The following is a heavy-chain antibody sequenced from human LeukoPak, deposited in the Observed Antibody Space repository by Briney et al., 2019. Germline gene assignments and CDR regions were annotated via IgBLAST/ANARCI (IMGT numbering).Heavy chain of an antibody. D-gene: IGHD2-15*01. CDR3: ARHEDPGGYLDY. Sequence: PSETLSLTCAVSGYSISSGYYWGWIRQPPGKGLEWIGSIYHSGSTYYNPSLKSRVTISVDTSKNQFSLKLSSVTAADTAVYYWARHEDPGGYLDYWGQGTLVTVSS. CDR1: GYSISSGYY. V-gene: IGHV4-38-2*01. J-gene: IGHJ4*02. CDR2: IYHSGST.